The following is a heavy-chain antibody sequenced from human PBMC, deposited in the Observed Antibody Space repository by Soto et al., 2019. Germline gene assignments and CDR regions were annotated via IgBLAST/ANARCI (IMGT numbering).Heavy chain of an antibody. CDR1: GDSVSSNSAA. V-gene: IGHV6-1*01. CDR3: ARGNGRDLWDAMYV. D-gene: IGHD3-3*01. Sequence: SQTLSLTCAISGDSVSSNSAAWNWIRQSPSRGLEWLGRTYYRSKWYNDYAESVKSRITINPDTSKNQFSLHLNSVTPEDTAVYYCARGNGRDLWDAMYVWGQGTTVTVSS. J-gene: IGHJ6*02. CDR2: TYYRSKWYN.